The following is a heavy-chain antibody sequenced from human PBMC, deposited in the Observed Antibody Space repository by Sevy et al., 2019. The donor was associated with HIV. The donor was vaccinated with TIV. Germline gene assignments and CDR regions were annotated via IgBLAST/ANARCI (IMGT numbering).Heavy chain of an antibody. Sequence: ASMKVSCKASGYTFTGYYMHWVRQAPGQGLEWMGWINPNSGGTNYSQKFQGRVTMTRDTSMSTAYLELSRLRSDDTAVYYCARVLYTNYVSRPSDAFDIWGQGTMVTVSS. J-gene: IGHJ3*02. D-gene: IGHD4-4*01. CDR2: INPNSGGT. CDR3: ARVLYTNYVSRPSDAFDI. V-gene: IGHV1-2*02. CDR1: GYTFTGYY.